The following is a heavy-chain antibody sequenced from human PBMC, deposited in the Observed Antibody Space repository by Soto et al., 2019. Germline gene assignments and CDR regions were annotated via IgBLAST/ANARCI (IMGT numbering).Heavy chain of an antibody. V-gene: IGHV3-21*01. Sequence: QLVESGGGLVKPGGSLRVSCAASRFAFSSYSMHWVRQAPMKGLEWVASINSVASYVYYADSVEGRFTISRDNAKNSVYLQMTSLRAEATAVYYCTRDRSSFMRGRIRGPYGGLDVWGQGTTVLVS. CDR3: TRDRSSFMRGRIRGPYGGLDV. J-gene: IGHJ6*02. D-gene: IGHD3-10*01. CDR1: RFAFSSYS. CDR2: INSVASYV.